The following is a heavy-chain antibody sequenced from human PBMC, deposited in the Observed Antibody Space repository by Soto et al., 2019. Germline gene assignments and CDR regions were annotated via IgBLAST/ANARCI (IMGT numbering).Heavy chain of an antibody. Sequence: LSLTCSVSGFAISRGYYWSWVRQPPGKGLEWIGSIYPSVSSYHNPSLATRLRLSIDTSKNQFTLNLTSVTAADTALYVCARAKVGTTFFDNWGQGIQVTVSS. CDR1: GFAISRGYY. J-gene: IGHJ4*02. V-gene: IGHV4-38-2*02. D-gene: IGHD1-1*01. CDR2: IYPSVSS. CDR3: ARAKVGTTFFDN.